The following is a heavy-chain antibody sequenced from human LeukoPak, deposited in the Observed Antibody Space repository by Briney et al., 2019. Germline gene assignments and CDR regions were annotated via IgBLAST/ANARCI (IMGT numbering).Heavy chain of an antibody. J-gene: IGHJ5*02. Sequence: SETLSLTCTVSGGSISSSSYYWGWIRQPPGKGLEWIGSIYYSGSTYYNPSLKSRVTISVDTSKNQFSLKLSSVTAADTAVYYCARHRTYYYDSSGYSPPWFDPWGQETLVTVSS. CDR1: GGSISSSSYY. V-gene: IGHV4-39*01. CDR3: ARHRTYYYDSSGYSPPWFDP. CDR2: IYYSGST. D-gene: IGHD3-22*01.